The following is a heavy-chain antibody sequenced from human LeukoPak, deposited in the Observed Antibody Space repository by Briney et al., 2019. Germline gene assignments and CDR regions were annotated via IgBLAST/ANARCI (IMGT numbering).Heavy chain of an antibody. CDR3: ARASSSSCDS. D-gene: IGHD6-13*01. J-gene: IGHJ4*02. CDR2: INTDGSGT. CDR1: GFTFSSYW. V-gene: IGHV3-74*01. Sequence: GSLLLSCAASGFTFSSYWMHWVRQAPGKGLVWVSRINTDGSGTIYADPVKGRFTISRDNAKNTLYLQMNSLRAEDTAVYYCARASSSSCDSWGQGTLVTVSS.